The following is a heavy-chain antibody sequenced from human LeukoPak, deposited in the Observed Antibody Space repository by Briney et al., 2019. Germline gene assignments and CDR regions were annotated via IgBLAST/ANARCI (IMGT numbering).Heavy chain of an antibody. V-gene: IGHV4-39*07. CDR2: IYYSGST. Sequence: PSETLSLTCTVSGGSISSSGYYWGWIRQPPGKGLEWIGSIYYSGSTYYNPSLKSRVTISVDTSKNQFSLKLSSVTAADTAVYYCARDEVVINPWGQGTLVTVSS. D-gene: IGHD3-22*01. CDR3: ARDEVVINP. CDR1: GGSISSSGYY. J-gene: IGHJ5*02.